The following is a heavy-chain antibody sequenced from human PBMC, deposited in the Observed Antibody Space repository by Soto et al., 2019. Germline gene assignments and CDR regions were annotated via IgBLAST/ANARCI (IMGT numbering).Heavy chain of an antibody. D-gene: IGHD3-9*01. CDR1: GYTFTGYY. J-gene: IGHJ4*02. V-gene: IGHV1-2*04. Sequence: APVKVSCKASGYTFTGYYMHWVRQAPGQGLEWMGWINPNSGGTNYAQKFQGWVTMTRDTSISTAYMELSRLRSDDTAVYYCARGYDILTGYFDYWGQGTLVTVSS. CDR2: INPNSGGT. CDR3: ARGYDILTGYFDY.